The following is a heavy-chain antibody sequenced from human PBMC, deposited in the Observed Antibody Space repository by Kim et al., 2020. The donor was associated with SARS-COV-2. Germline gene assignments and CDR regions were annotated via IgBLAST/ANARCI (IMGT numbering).Heavy chain of an antibody. CDR3: AREVYHIGVQH. Sequence: THSTPSLKSRVTISVDTSKNQFSLRLSSVTAADTAVYYCAREVYHIGVQHWGQGTLVTVSS. CDR2: T. D-gene: IGHD1-20*01. J-gene: IGHJ1*01. V-gene: IGHV4-59*01.